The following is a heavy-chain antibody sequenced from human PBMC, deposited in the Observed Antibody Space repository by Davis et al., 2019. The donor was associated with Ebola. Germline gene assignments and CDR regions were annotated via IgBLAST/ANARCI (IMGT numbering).Heavy chain of an antibody. Sequence: GESLKISCTPSTFTFSHYGMHWVRQAPGKGLEWVAVIWYDGSDKKYADSVNGRFTISRDNSKNTLYLQMSSLRVEDTAVYYCAKVEQGGYDYWGQGTLVTVS. CDR3: AKVEQGGYDY. V-gene: IGHV3-33*06. CDR2: IWYDGSDK. J-gene: IGHJ4*02. D-gene: IGHD1-26*01. CDR1: TFTFSHYG.